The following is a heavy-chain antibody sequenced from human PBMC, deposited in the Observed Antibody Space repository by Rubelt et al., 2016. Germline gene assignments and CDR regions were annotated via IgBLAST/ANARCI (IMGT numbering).Heavy chain of an antibody. Sequence: QVQLQQWGTGLLKPSETLSLTCTVSGYSISSSYYWGWIRQPPGKGLEWIGSIYHSGSTYYNPSLKSRVTISLDTSKNQFPLNPGSVAAADTAVYYCARSSRSRGQGGFDYWGQGTLVTVSS. J-gene: IGHJ4*02. CDR3: ARSSRSRGQGGFDY. CDR2: IYHSGST. V-gene: IGHV4-38-2*02. CDR1: GYSISSSYY. D-gene: IGHD3-10*01.